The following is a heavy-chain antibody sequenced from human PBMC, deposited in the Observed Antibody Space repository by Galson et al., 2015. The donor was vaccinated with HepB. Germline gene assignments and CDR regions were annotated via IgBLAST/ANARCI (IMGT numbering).Heavy chain of an antibody. D-gene: IGHD1-14*01. CDR3: ARGHNHYWCGQGS. J-gene: IGHJ5*02. Sequence: SVKVSCKASGGTFSSYAISWVRQAPGQGLEWMGGIIPIFGTANYAQKFQDRVTITADDSTRTVYMELSSLRSEDTAVYYCARGHNHYWCGQGSWGQGTLVTVSS. V-gene: IGHV1-69*13. CDR1: GGTFSSYA. CDR2: IIPIFGTA.